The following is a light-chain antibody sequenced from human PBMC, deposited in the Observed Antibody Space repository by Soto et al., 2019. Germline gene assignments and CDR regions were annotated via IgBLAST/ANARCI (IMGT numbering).Light chain of an antibody. Sequence: QSALTQPRSVSGSPGQSVTISCTGTGSDVGGYNYVSWYQQHPGKAPKLMIYDVSKRPSGVPDRFSGSKSGNTASLTISGLQAEDEADYYCCSYAGGFYVFGTGTKVTVL. CDR3: CSYAGGFYV. J-gene: IGLJ1*01. CDR1: GSDVGGYNY. CDR2: DVS. V-gene: IGLV2-11*01.